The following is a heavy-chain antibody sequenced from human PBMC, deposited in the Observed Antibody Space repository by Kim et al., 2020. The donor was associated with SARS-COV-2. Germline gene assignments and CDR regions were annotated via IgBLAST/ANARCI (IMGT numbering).Heavy chain of an antibody. Sequence: SETLSLTCTVSGGSISYYYWSWIRQPPGKGLEWVGYVFDSGSTNYYPYLKRRVTISLGTYTKKYSLQLTSVTAADTAADYCARGKHDYDGRGNPRNWYF. CDR1: GGSISYYY. J-gene: IGHJ2*01. CDR2: VFDSGST. D-gene: IGHD3-22*01. CDR3: ARGKHDYDGRGNPRNWYF. V-gene: IGHV4-59*01.